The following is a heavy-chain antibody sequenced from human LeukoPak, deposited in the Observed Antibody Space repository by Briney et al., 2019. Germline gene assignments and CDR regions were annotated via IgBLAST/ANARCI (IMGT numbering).Heavy chain of an antibody. CDR1: GFTFSSYE. V-gene: IGHV3-48*03. D-gene: IGHD6-6*01. Sequence: PGGSLRLSCAASGFTFSSYEMNWVRQAPGKGLEWVSYISSSGSTIFYADSVKGRFTISRDNAKNSLYLQMNSRRAEDTAVYYCARLYSSSSGLRASDYWGQGTLVTVSS. CDR3: ARLYSSSSGLRASDY. J-gene: IGHJ4*02. CDR2: ISSSGSTI.